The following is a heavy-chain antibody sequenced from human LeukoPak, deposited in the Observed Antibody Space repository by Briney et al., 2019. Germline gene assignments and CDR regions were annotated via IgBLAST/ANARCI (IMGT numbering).Heavy chain of an antibody. D-gene: IGHD3-16*01. J-gene: IGHJ4*02. CDR2: INYRGST. CDR3: ATYKYDYVWGNQHFDY. CDR1: NASISSNTYY. V-gene: IGHV4-39*07. Sequence: PSETLSLTCTVSNASISSNTYYRAWVRQPPGKGLEYIGSINYRGSTYYNPSLKSRVTLSVDTSKNQFSLKLNSVTAADTAVYYCATYKYDYVWGNQHFDYWGQGTLVAVSS.